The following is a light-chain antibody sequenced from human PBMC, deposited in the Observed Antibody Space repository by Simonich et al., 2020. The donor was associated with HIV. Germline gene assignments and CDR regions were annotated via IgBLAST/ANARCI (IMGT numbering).Light chain of an antibody. CDR3: QQRYSWPPLT. J-gene: IGKJ4*01. CDR1: QSVSSSY. V-gene: IGKV3-20*01. Sequence: EIVLTQSPGTLSLSPGERATLSCRASQSVSSSYLAWYQQKPGQAPRLLSYGASGRATGIPDRFSGSGSGTDFTLTISRLEPEDFVVYYCQQRYSWPPLTFGGGTNVEI. CDR2: GAS.